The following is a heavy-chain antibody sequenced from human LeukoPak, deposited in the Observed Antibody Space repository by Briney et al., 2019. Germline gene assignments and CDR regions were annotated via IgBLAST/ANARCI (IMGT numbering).Heavy chain of an antibody. CDR3: ASVIHHFTSPFQAFDL. CDR2: ISPNSGNT. Sequence: EASVKVSCKASGYSFTSYDIHWVRQATGEGLEWMGRISPNSGNTDLAQRFQGRVTMTSNTSLRTAYMELTSLRSEDTAVYYCASVIHHFTSPFQAFDLWGQGTRVIVSS. J-gene: IGHJ3*01. D-gene: IGHD2-8*01. CDR1: GYSFTSYD. V-gene: IGHV1-8*01.